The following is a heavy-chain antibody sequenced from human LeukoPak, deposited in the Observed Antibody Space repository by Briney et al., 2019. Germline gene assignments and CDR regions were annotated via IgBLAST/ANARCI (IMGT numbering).Heavy chain of an antibody. CDR2: INPNSGGT. D-gene: IGHD6-19*01. Sequence: ASVKVSCKASGYTFTGYYMHWVRQAPGQGLEWMGWINPNSGGTNYAQKFQGRVTMTRDTSISTAYMELSRLRSDDTAVYYCARRSWGYSSGWYNYWGQGTLVTVSS. CDR3: ARRSWGYSSGWYNY. J-gene: IGHJ4*02. V-gene: IGHV1-2*02. CDR1: GYTFTGYY.